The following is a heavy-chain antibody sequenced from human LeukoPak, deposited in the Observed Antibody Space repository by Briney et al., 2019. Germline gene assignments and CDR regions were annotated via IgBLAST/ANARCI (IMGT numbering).Heavy chain of an antibody. J-gene: IGHJ4*02. D-gene: IGHD3-3*01. Sequence: SETLSLTCAVSGGSISSSNWWSWVRQPPGKGLEWIGEIYHSGSTNYNPSLKSRVTMSVDTSKNQFSLKLSSVTAADTAVYYCARDHYDFWSGTYRYFDYWGQGTLVTVSS. CDR3: ARDHYDFWSGTYRYFDY. CDR1: GGSISSSNW. V-gene: IGHV4-4*02. CDR2: IYHSGST.